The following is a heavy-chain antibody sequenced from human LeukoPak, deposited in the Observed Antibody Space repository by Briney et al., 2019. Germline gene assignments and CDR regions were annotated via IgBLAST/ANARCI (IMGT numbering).Heavy chain of an antibody. V-gene: IGHV7-4-1*02. D-gene: IGHD6-13*01. CDR1: GYTFTSYA. Sequence: ASVKVSCKASGYTFTSYAMNWVRQAPGQGLEWMGWINTNTGNPTYAQGFTGRFVFSLDTSVSTAYLQISSLKAEDTAVYYCARALSSSWYSYYYGMDVWGQGTTVTVSS. CDR2: INTNTGNP. J-gene: IGHJ6*02. CDR3: ARALSSSWYSYYYGMDV.